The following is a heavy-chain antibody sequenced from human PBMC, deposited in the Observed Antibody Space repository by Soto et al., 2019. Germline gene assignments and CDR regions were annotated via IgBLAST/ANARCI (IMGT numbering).Heavy chain of an antibody. Sequence: LRLSCAAPGLTFRTYAMTWVRQAPGKGLEWVSIISGSGGSTYYADSVKGRFTVSRDNSENTLYVQMNSLRAEDTAVYYCAKCTCSGGSCYFDYWGQGTLVTVS. D-gene: IGHD2-15*01. CDR3: AKCTCSGGSCYFDY. CDR2: ISGSGGST. J-gene: IGHJ4*02. V-gene: IGHV3-23*01. CDR1: GLTFRTYA.